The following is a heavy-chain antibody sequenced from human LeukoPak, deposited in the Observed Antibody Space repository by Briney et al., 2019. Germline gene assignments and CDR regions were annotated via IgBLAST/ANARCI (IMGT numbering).Heavy chain of an antibody. CDR1: GASISSNNWW. CDR2: IYYSGST. D-gene: IGHD4-11*01. Sequence: SETLSLTCAVSGASISSNNWWWSWVRQPPGKGLEWIGYIYYSGSTNYNPSLKSRVTISVDTSKNQFSLKLSSVTAADTAVYYCAKRTVTTGGGSWFDPWGQGTLVTVSS. J-gene: IGHJ5*02. V-gene: IGHV4-61*01. CDR3: AKRTVTTGGGSWFDP.